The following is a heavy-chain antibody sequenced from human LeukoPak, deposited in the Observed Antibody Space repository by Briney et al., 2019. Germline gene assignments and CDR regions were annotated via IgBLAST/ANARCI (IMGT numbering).Heavy chain of an antibody. J-gene: IGHJ4*02. CDR2: INHSGST. V-gene: IGHV4-34*01. D-gene: IGHD3-10*01. CDR1: GGSFSGYY. Sequence: SETLSLTCAVYGGSFSGYYWSWIRQPSGKGLEWIGEINHSGSTNYNPSLKSRVTISVDTSKNQFSLKLSSVTAADTAVYYCARGRITMVRGVCLDYWGQGTLVTVSS. CDR3: ARGRITMVRGVCLDY.